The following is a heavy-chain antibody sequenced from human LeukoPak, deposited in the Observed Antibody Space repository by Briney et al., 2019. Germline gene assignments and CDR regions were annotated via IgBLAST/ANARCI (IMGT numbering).Heavy chain of an antibody. D-gene: IGHD2-2*01. Sequence: ASVKVSCKASGGTFSSYAISWVRQAPGQGLEWMGGIIPIFGTANYAQKFQGRVTITTDESTSTAYMELSSLRSEDTAVYYCARSRTIVVVPAAMKSGYYYMDVWGKGTTVTVSS. CDR2: IIPIFGTA. CDR3: ARSRTIVVVPAAMKSGYYYMDV. J-gene: IGHJ6*03. CDR1: GGTFSSYA. V-gene: IGHV1-69*05.